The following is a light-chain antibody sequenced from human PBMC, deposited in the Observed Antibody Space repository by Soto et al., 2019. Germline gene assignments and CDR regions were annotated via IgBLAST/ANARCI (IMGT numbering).Light chain of an antibody. CDR2: GAS. J-gene: IGKJ4*01. Sequence: DIKLTQSPSFLSASVGDRVTITCRASQGISNSLAWYQQKPGKVPTLLIYGASTLESGVPSRFSGSGSGTEFPLTVSRLQPEDFATYCCQRLNNYYGTFGGGTKVEIK. CDR1: QGISNS. V-gene: IGKV1-9*01. CDR3: QRLNNYYGT.